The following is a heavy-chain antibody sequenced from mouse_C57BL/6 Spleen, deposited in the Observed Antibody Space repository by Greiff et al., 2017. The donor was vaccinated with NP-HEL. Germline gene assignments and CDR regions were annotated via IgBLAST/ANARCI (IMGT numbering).Heavy chain of an antibody. J-gene: IGHJ3*01. V-gene: IGHV2-4*01. D-gene: IGHD1-1*01. CDR3: AKNLGHYGSSYFAY. CDR2: IWSGGST. CDR1: GFSLTSYG. Sequence: VKLVESGPGLVQPSQSLSITCTVSGFSLTSYGVHWVRQPPGKGLEWLGVIWSGGSTDYNAAFISRLSISKDNSKSQVFFKMNSLQADDTAIYYCAKNLGHYGSSYFAYWGQGTLVTVSA.